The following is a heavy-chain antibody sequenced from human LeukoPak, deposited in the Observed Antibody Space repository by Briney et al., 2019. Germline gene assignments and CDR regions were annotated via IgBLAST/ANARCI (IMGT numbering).Heavy chain of an antibody. CDR2: INSSGGST. CDR1: GYIFTSYY. J-gene: IGHJ5*02. V-gene: IGHV1-46*01. CDR3: ARDLGAQTMVFFDP. Sequence: ASVKVSCKASGYIFTSYYMHWVRQAPGQGLEWMGIINSSGGSTRYAQKFQGRVTMTRDTSTGTVYMELSSLRSEDTAVYYCARDLGAQTMVFFDPWGQGTLVTVSS. D-gene: IGHD4/OR15-4a*01.